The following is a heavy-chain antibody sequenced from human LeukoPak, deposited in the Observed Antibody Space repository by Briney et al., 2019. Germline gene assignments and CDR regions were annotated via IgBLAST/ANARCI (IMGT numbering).Heavy chain of an antibody. D-gene: IGHD6-13*01. V-gene: IGHV3-66*01. Sequence: GGSLRLSCAASGFTFSSNYMSWVRQAPGKGLGWASFIYSGGRTYYADSVKGRFTISRDNSKNTLYLQMNSLRAEDTAVYYCARAIEDSSSWYWSVGKYYYYMDVWGKGTTVTISS. CDR1: GFTFSSNY. CDR2: IYSGGRT. J-gene: IGHJ6*03. CDR3: ARAIEDSSSWYWSVGKYYYYMDV.